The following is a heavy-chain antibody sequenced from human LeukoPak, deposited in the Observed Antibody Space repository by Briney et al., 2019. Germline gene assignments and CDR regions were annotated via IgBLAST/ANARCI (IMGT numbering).Heavy chain of an antibody. CDR1: GFTFSGYE. CDR2: ISSSGSTI. Sequence: GGSLRLSCAASGFTFSGYEMNWVRQAPGKGLEWVSYISSSGSTIYYADSVKGRFTISRDNAKNSLYLQMNSLRAEDTAVYYCARAPPDITMIVVADIYFDYWGQGTLVTVSS. V-gene: IGHV3-48*03. D-gene: IGHD3-22*01. CDR3: ARAPPDITMIVVADIYFDY. J-gene: IGHJ4*02.